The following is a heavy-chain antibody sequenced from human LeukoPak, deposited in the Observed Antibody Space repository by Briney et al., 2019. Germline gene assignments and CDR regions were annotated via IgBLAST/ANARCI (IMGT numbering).Heavy chain of an antibody. D-gene: IGHD3-22*01. CDR3: ARVGYYDSSGTFDY. Sequence: SVKVSCKASGYTFTGYYMHWVRQAPGQGLEWMGRIIPILGIANYAQKFQGRVTITADKSTSTAYMELSSLRSEDTAVYYCARVGYYDSSGTFDYWGQGTLVTVSS. CDR2: IIPILGIA. J-gene: IGHJ4*02. CDR1: GYTFTGYY. V-gene: IGHV1-69*04.